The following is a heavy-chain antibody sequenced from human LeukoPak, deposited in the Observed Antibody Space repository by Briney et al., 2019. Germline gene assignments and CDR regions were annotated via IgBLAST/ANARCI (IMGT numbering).Heavy chain of an antibody. CDR2: ISGSGGST. CDR3: AKESLELLYFDY. V-gene: IGHV3-23*01. J-gene: IGHJ4*02. D-gene: IGHD1-7*01. CDR1: GFTFSTYA. Sequence: GGSLRLSCAASGFTFSTYAMSWVRQAPGKGLEWVSSISGSGGSTYYADSVKGRFTISRDNSKNTLYLQMNSLRAEDTAVYYCAKESLELLYFDYWGQGTLVTVSS.